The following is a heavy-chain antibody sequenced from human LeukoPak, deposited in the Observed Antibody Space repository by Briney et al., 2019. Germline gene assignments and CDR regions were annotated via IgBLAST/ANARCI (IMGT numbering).Heavy chain of an antibody. D-gene: IGHD4-17*01. J-gene: IGHJ4*02. CDR1: GGTFSSYA. Sequence: GASVKVSCKASGGTFSSYAISWVRQAPGQGLEWMGRIIPIFGTANYAQKFQGRVTITTDESTSTAYMELSSLRSEDTAVYYCATPDHDYGDYGFDYWGQGTLVTVSS. CDR2: IIPIFGTA. CDR3: ATPDHDYGDYGFDY. V-gene: IGHV1-69*05.